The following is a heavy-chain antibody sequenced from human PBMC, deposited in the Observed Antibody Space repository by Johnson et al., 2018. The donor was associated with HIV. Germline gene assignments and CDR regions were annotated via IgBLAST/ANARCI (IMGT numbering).Heavy chain of an antibody. Sequence: VQLVESGGGVERPGGSLRLSCATSGFTFDDYGMSWVRQVPGKGLEWVSGINWDGDRTGYAASGKGRFTISRDTAKTSLYLQMNGLRPEDPALYYCAKDLGERECEEWASDYYDFGRELPCQDPRGVVGTFDVWGQGTMVTVSS. CDR2: INWDGDRT. J-gene: IGHJ3*01. CDR3: AKDLGERECEEWASDYYDFGRELPCQDPRGVVGTFDV. V-gene: IGHV3-20*04. CDR1: GFTFDDYG. D-gene: IGHD3-3*01.